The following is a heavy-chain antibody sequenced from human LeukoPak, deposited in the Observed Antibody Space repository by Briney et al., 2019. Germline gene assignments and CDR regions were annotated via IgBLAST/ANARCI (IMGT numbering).Heavy chain of an antibody. V-gene: IGHV5-51*01. D-gene: IGHD6-19*01. CDR2: IYPGDSDT. CDR1: GYSFTSYW. J-gene: IGHJ3*02. Sequence: GESLKISCKGSGYSFTSYWIGWVRQMPGKGLEWMGIIYPGDSDTRYSPSFQGQVTISADKSISTAYLHWSSLEASDAAMYYCARRCWDSRGWYAAFDIWGQGTMVTVSS. CDR3: ARRCWDSRGWYAAFDI.